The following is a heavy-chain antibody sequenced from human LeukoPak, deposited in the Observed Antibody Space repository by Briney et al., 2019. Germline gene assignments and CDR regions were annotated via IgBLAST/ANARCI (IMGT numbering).Heavy chain of an antibody. CDR1: GFTSSSYW. D-gene: IGHD6-13*01. Sequence: GGSLRLSCAASGFTSSSYWMSWVRQAPGKGLEWVANIKQDGSEKYYVDSVKGRFTISRDNAKNSLYLQMNSLRAEDTAVYYCARGRRIAGATLNWFDPWGQGTLVTVSS. CDR2: IKQDGSEK. CDR3: ARGRRIAGATLNWFDP. J-gene: IGHJ5*02. V-gene: IGHV3-7*01.